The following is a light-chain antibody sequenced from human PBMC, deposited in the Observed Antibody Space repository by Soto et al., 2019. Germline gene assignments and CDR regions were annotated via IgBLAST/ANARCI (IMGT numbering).Light chain of an antibody. J-gene: IGKJ1*01. CDR1: QSISNY. Sequence: DIQMTQSPSSLSASVGDRFTITCRASQSISNYLNWYQQRPGKAPKLLIYLASSLSSGVPSKFSGSGSGTDFTLTISVLQPEDSATYYRQQTYKTPLTFGQGTKVEIK. CDR2: LAS. CDR3: QQTYKTPLT. V-gene: IGKV1-39*01.